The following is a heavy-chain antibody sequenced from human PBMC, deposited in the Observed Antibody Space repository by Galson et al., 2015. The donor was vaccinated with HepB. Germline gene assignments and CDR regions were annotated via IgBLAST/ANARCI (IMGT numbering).Heavy chain of an antibody. CDR3: ARGGPYYYDRSGYYYSDH. CDR2: INSDESTT. J-gene: IGHJ4*02. CDR1: GFTFSSYW. V-gene: IGHV3-74*01. D-gene: IGHD3-22*01. Sequence: SLRLSCAASGFTFSSYWMHWVRQAPWKGLVWVSRINSDESTTSFADSVKGRFTISRDNAKNTLYLQMNSLRAEDTAVYYCARGGPYYYDRSGYYYSDHWGQGTLVTVSS.